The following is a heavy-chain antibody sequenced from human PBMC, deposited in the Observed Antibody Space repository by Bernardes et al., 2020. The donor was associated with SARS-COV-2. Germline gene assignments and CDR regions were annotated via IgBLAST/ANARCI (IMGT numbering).Heavy chain of an antibody. CDR2: ISSTGST. V-gene: IGHV4-4*09. Sequence: SETLSLTCNVSGGSISGYYWSWIRQAPGRGLAWIGFISSTGSTDYNPSLKSRATISLKTSKQQFSLKLNSVTAADTAVYYCATIAAAGRSGDYWGQGTLVTVSS. D-gene: IGHD6-25*01. CDR3: ATIAAAGRSGDY. CDR1: GGSISGYY. J-gene: IGHJ4*02.